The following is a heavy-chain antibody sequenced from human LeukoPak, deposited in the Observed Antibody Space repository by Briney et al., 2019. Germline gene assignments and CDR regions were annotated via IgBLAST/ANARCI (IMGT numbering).Heavy chain of an antibody. CDR2: IFHNGST. CDR1: GVSISPYY. V-gene: IGHV4-59*08. J-gene: IGHJ4*02. D-gene: IGHD3-10*01. Sequence: SETLSLTCSVSGVSISPYYWSWIRQPPGKGLEWIGYIFHNGSTNYNPYLKSRLTISVDTSKNQFSLKLRFVTAADTAVYFCARARWFGELFLDYWGQGTLVTVSS. CDR3: ARARWFGELFLDY.